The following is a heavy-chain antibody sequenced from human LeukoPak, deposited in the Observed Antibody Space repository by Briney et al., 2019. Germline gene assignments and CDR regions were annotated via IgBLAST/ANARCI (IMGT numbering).Heavy chain of an antibody. D-gene: IGHD3-10*02. Sequence: PGGSLRLSCAASGFTFSSYWMHWVRQAPGKGLVWVSRINSDGSSTSYADSVKGRFTISRDNAKNSLYLQMNSLRAEDTAVYYCAELGITMIGDVWGKGTTVTISS. V-gene: IGHV3-74*01. CDR3: AELGITMIGDV. J-gene: IGHJ6*04. CDR1: GFTFSSYW. CDR2: INSDGSST.